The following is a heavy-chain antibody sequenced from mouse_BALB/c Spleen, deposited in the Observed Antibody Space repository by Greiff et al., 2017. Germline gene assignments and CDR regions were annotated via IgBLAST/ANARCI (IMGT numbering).Heavy chain of an antibody. J-gene: IGHJ1*01. CDR3: AKHIYGNYWYFDV. Sequence: VMLVESGPGLVAPSQSLSITCTVSGFSLTDYGVSWIRQPPGKGLEWLGVIWGGGSTYYNSALKSRLSISKDNSKSQVFLKMNSLQTDDTAMYYCAKHIYGNYWYFDVWGAGTTVTVSS. CDR2: IWGGGST. D-gene: IGHD2-1*01. V-gene: IGHV2-6-5*01. CDR1: GFSLTDYG.